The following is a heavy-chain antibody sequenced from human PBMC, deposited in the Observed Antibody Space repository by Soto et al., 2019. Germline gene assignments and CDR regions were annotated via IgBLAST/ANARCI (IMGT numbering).Heavy chain of an antibody. Sequence: QVQLQESGPRLVKPSQTLSLTCTVSGGSISSEDYYWTWIRQPPGKGLEWIGYIYYSGSTYYNPSLKSRLTISLDTSKNQFSLKLSSVSAADTAVYYCARDRSNSPDYFDYWGQGTLVTVSS. J-gene: IGHJ4*02. CDR1: GGSISSEDYY. CDR3: ARDRSNSPDYFDY. V-gene: IGHV4-30-4*01. CDR2: IYYSGST. D-gene: IGHD6-6*01.